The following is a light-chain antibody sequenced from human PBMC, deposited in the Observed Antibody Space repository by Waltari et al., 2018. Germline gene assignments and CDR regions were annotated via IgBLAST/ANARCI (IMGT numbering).Light chain of an antibody. J-gene: IGLJ2*01. V-gene: IGLV2-14*02. Sequence: YQHHSGQPPNPILLGGSQRASGVSKRYSGSQSGNTASLTISGLQADDEADYYCSSYISSSSLELFGGGTSLTVL. CDR2: GGS. CDR3: SSYISSSSLEL.